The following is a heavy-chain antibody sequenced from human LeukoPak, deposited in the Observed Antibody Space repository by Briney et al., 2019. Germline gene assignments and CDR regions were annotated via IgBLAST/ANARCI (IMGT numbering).Heavy chain of an antibody. CDR3: ARRVYDSSGYYSAAFDI. CDR1: GFTFDDYG. CDR2: INWNGGST. D-gene: IGHD3-22*01. J-gene: IGHJ3*02. V-gene: IGHV3-20*04. Sequence: GGSLRLSCAASGFTFDDYGMSWVRQAPGKGLEWVSGINWNGGSTGYADSVKGRFTISRDNAKNSLYLQMNSLRAEDTALYYCARRVYDSSGYYSAAFDIWGQGTMVTVSS.